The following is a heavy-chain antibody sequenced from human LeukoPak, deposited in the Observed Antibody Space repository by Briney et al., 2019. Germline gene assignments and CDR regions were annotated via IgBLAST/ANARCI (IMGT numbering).Heavy chain of an antibody. CDR3: ARVTGYMIEDYFDY. J-gene: IGHJ4*02. D-gene: IGHD3-22*01. Sequence: ASVKVSCKASGYTFTSYGISWVRQAPGQGLEWMGWISAYNGNTNYAQKLQGRVTMTTDTSTTTAYMELRSLRSDDTAVYYCARVTGYMIEDYFDYWGQGTLVTVSS. CDR2: ISAYNGNT. CDR1: GYTFTSYG. V-gene: IGHV1-18*01.